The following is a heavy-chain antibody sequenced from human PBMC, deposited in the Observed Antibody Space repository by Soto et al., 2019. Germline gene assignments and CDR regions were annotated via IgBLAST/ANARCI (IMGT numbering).Heavy chain of an antibody. CDR3: AREGDNCISTSCHYYDYGMDV. D-gene: IGHD2-2*01. V-gene: IGHV3-33*01. CDR2: IWYDGSNK. CDR1: GFTFSSYG. Sequence: QVQLVESGGGVVQPGRSLRLSCAASGFTFSSYGMHWVRQAPGKGLEWVAVIWYDGSNKYYADSVKGRFTISRDNSKNTLYLQMNRLRAEDTAVYYCAREGDNCISTSCHYYDYGMDVWGQGTTVTVSS. J-gene: IGHJ6*02.